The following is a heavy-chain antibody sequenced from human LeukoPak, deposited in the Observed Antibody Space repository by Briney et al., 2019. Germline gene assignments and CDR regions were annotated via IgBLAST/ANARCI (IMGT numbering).Heavy chain of an antibody. CDR1: GFTFNSYA. V-gene: IGHV3-30*04. J-gene: IGHJ4*02. D-gene: IGHD1-26*01. Sequence: GGSLRLSCAASGFTFNSYAMSWVRQAPGKGLEWVAVISYDGSNKYYADSVKGRFTISRDNSKNTLYLQMNSLRAEDTAVYYCARDGEVGATGTRFDYWGQGTLVTVSS. CDR2: ISYDGSNK. CDR3: ARDGEVGATGTRFDY.